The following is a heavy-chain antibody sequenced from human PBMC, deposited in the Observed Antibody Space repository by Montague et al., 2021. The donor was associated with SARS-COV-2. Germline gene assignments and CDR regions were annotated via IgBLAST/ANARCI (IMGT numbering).Heavy chain of an antibody. CDR3: AKLLWFRGGFDY. CDR2: IYYSGST. CDR1: GGSISSSSYY. D-gene: IGHD3-10*01. J-gene: IGHJ4*02. V-gene: IGHV4-39*07. Sequence: SGTLSLTCTVSGGSISSSSYYWGWIRQPPGKGLEWIGSIYYSGSTYYNPSLKSRVTISVDTSKNQFSLKLSSVTAADTAVYYCAKLLWFRGGFDYWGQGTLVTVSS.